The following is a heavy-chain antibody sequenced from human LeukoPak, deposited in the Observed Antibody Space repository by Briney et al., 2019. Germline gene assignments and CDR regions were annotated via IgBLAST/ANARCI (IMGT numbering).Heavy chain of an antibody. D-gene: IGHD6-19*01. CDR2: ISAYNGDT. J-gene: IGHJ4*02. CDR1: GYTFNIYG. CDR3: ARDPSNTSGWYIYIDY. V-gene: IGHV1-18*01. Sequence: GASVKVPCKASGYTFNIYGISWARQAPGQGLEWMGWISAYNGDTHYAQRFQGRVTLTIDTSTSTAYMELTNLRSDDTAIYYCARDPSNTSGWYIYIDYWGQGTLVTVSS.